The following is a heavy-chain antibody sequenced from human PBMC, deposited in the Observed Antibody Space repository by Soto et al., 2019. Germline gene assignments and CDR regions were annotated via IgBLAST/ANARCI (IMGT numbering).Heavy chain of an antibody. CDR2: IYYSGST. Sequence: QLLESGPGLVKPSQTLSLTCTVSGGSISSGDYYWSWIRQPPGKGLEWIGYIYYSGSTYYNPSLKSRVTISVDTSKNQFSLKLSSVTAADTAVYYCASGYCSGGSCYTNYYYGMDVWGQGTTVTVSS. V-gene: IGHV4-30-4*01. CDR1: GGSISSGDYY. D-gene: IGHD2-15*01. CDR3: ASGYCSGGSCYTNYYYGMDV. J-gene: IGHJ6*02.